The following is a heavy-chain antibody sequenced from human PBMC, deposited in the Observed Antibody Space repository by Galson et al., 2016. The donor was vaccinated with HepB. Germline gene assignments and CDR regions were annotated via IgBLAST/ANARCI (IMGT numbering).Heavy chain of an antibody. Sequence: SLRLSCAASGFPFNFYALAWVRQGPGKGLEWVSSATGSGLTTYYADSVEGRFTSSRDNSKNTLYLQMDSLRAEDTATYFCARVGPSGYFFDYWGQGALVTVSS. D-gene: IGHD3-22*01. CDR1: GFPFNFYA. CDR3: ARVGPSGYFFDY. V-gene: IGHV3-23*01. CDR2: ATGSGLTT. J-gene: IGHJ4*02.